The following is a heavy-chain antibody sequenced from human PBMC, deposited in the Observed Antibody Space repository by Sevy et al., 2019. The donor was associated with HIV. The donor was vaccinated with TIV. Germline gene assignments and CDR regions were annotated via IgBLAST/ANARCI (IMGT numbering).Heavy chain of an antibody. J-gene: IGHJ6*02. CDR2: ISAYNGNT. CDR1: GYTFTSYG. CDR3: ARGESLGVYYVILTGYYKNGMDV. V-gene: IGHV1-18*01. Sequence: ASVKVSCKASGYTFTSYGISWVRQAPGQGLEWMGWISAYNGNTNYAQKLQGRVTMTTDTSTSTAYMELRSLRSDGTAVYYCARGESLGVYYVILTGYYKNGMDVWGQGTTVTVSS. D-gene: IGHD3-9*01.